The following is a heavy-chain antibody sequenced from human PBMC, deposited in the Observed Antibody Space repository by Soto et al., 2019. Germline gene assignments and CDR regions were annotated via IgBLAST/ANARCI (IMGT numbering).Heavy chain of an antibody. CDR3: ARDGYCNDTHCYIMGGKFDP. CDR1: GFSFSDYY. V-gene: IGHV3-11*06. CDR2: ISSSSDYT. D-gene: IGHD2-2*02. Sequence: PGGSLRLSCAASGFSFSDYYMSWIRQAPGQGLEWISYISSSSDYTNYADSVKGRFTISRDNAKKSLFLEMNSLRAEDTAVYYCARDGYCNDTHCYIMGGKFDPCGEGTLVTFS. J-gene: IGHJ5*02.